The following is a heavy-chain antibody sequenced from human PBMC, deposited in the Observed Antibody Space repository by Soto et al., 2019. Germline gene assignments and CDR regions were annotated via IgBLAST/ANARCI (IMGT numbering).Heavy chain of an antibody. Sequence: QVQLVQSGAEVKKPGASVKVSCKASGYTFTSYGISWVRQAPGQGLEWMGWISPYNGNTNYAQKXQGRATMTTAPXTXTXXTDLRSLRSDDTAVYYCARGIGGWFGVAYYYGMDVWGQGTTVTVSS. CDR3: ARGIGGWFGVAYYYGMDV. J-gene: IGHJ6*02. D-gene: IGHD3-10*01. V-gene: IGHV1-18*01. CDR1: GYTFTSYG. CDR2: ISPYNGNT.